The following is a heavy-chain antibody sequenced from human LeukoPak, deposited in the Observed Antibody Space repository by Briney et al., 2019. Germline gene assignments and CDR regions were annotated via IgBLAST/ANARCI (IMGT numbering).Heavy chain of an antibody. J-gene: IGHJ4*02. V-gene: IGHV3-21*01. Sequence: GGSLRLSCAASGFTFSSYSMNWVRQAPGKGLEWVSSISSSSSYIYYADSVKGRFTISRDNAKNSLYLQMNSLRAEDTAVYYCARDQGDSSGYYQSYWGQGTLVTVSS. CDR3: ARDQGDSSGYYQSY. CDR2: ISSSSSYI. CDR1: GFTFSSYS. D-gene: IGHD3-22*01.